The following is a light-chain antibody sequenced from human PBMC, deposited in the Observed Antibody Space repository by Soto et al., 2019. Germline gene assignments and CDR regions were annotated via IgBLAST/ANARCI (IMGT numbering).Light chain of an antibody. J-gene: IGLJ1*01. CDR3: SSYAGTPLV. CDR2: DVS. V-gene: IGLV2-11*01. CDR1: SSDVGGYNF. Sequence: QSVLTQPRSVSGSPGQSVTISCTGTSSDVGGYNFVSWYQQHPGKAPKLMIYDVSARPSGVPDRFSGSKSGNTASLTISGLQAEDEADHYCSSYAGTPLVFGTGTKVTVL.